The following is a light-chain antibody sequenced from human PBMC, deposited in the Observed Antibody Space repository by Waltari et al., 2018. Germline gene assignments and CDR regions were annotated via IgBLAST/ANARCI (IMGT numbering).Light chain of an antibody. CDR2: KAS. CDR1: QSISSW. J-gene: IGKJ1*01. Sequence: DIQMTQPPSTLSASVGHRVTITCRASQSISSWLAWYQQKPGKAPKLLIYKASSLESGVPSRFSGSGSGTEFTLTISSLQPDDFATYYCQQYNSYSRTFGQGTKVEIK. CDR3: QQYNSYSRT. V-gene: IGKV1-5*03.